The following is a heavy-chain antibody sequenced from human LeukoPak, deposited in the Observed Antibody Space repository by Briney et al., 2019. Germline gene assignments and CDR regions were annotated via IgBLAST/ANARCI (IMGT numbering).Heavy chain of an antibody. V-gene: IGHV4-59*01. D-gene: IGHD3-10*01. J-gene: IGHJ4*02. CDR1: GGSISSYY. Sequence: SETLSLTCTVSGGSISSYYWSWIRQPPGKGLEWIGYIYYSGSTNYNPSLKSRVTISVDTSKNQFSLKLSSVAAADTAVYYCARYDGLWFGEPKYFDYWGQGTLVTVS. CDR2: IYYSGST. CDR3: ARYDGLWFGEPKYFDY.